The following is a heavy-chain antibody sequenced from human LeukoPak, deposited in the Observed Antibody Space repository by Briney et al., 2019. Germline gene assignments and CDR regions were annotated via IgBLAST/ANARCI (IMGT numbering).Heavy chain of an antibody. J-gene: IGHJ4*02. CDR1: GFTFSDYY. Sequence: GGSLRLSCAASGFTFSDYYMSWIRQAPGKGLEWVSSISSSSSYIYYADSVKGRFTISRDNAKNSLYLQMNSLRAEDRAVYYCARVTRAYYYDSSGYPSFDYWGQGTLVTVSS. D-gene: IGHD3-22*01. CDR3: ARVTRAYYYDSSGYPSFDY. V-gene: IGHV3-11*06. CDR2: ISSSSSYI.